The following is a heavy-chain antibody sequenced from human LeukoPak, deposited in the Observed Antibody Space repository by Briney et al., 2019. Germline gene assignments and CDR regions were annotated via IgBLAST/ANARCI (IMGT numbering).Heavy chain of an antibody. CDR3: ARDYYSRFDY. CDR2: INSEGSST. Sequence: PGGPLSLSCAASGFTLSRYGWNWFRQPPGKGLVWVSRINSEGSSTTYADSVKGRFTISRDNAKNTLILQMNSLRAEDTAVYYCARDYYSRFDYWGQGTLVIVSS. V-gene: IGHV3-74*01. D-gene: IGHD3-22*01. CDR1: GFTLSRYG. J-gene: IGHJ4*02.